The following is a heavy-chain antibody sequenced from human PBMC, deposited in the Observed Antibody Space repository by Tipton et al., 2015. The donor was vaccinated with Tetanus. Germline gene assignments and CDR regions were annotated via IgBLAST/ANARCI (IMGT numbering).Heavy chain of an antibody. CDR3: ARDQARGARGWNYFGY. V-gene: IGHV4-31*03. CDR2: IYNSGST. D-gene: IGHD1-26*01. CDR1: GGSISSGGYY. Sequence: LVKPTQTLSLTCTVSGGSISSGGYYWSWIRQHPGKGLEWIGDIYNSGSTYYNPSLKSRVTISVDTSKNQFSLKLNSVTAADTAVYFCARDQARGARGWNYFGYWGQGTQVTVSS. J-gene: IGHJ4*02.